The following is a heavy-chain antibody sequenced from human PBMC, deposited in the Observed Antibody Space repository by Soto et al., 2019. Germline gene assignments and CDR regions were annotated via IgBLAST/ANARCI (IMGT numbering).Heavy chain of an antibody. D-gene: IGHD3-10*01. CDR1: GYAFTGYF. CDR2: PNPNSGVT. Sequence: GASVKVSCKASGYAFTGYFIHWVRQAPGEGLEWMGWPNPNSGVTNYAQNFQDRVTMTRDTSISTASMELSSLRSDDTAVYYCASVLMVRGATSPFALWGQGTMCTVS. CDR3: ASVLMVRGATSPFAL. J-gene: IGHJ3*01. V-gene: IGHV1-2*02.